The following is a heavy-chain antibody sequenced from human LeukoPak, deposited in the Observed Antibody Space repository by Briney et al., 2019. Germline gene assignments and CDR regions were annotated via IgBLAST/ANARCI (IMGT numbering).Heavy chain of an antibody. J-gene: IGHJ2*01. CDR1: GYTFTGYY. CDR2: INVNNGDT. CDR3: ARDPPTEGWDFDL. Sequence: ASVKVSCKASGYTFTGYYMHWVRQAPGQGLEWMGWINVNNGDTRYAQKFQGRVTVTRDTSISTAYMEVSSLRSDDMAVYYCARDPPTEGWDFDLWGRGTLVTVSS. V-gene: IGHV1-2*02. D-gene: IGHD2-21*02.